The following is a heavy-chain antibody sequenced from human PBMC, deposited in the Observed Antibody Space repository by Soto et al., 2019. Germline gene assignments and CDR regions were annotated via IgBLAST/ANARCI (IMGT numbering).Heavy chain of an antibody. CDR2: IIPIFGTA. CDR3: ARGPGYYYDSSGYREQAY. Sequence: ASVKVSCKASGGTFGSYAISWVRQAPGQGLEWMGGIIPIFGTANYAQKFQGRVMITADESTSTAYMELSSLRSEDTAVYYCARGPGYYYDSSGYREQAYWGQGXLVTVYS. CDR1: GGTFGSYA. V-gene: IGHV1-69*13. D-gene: IGHD3-22*01. J-gene: IGHJ4*02.